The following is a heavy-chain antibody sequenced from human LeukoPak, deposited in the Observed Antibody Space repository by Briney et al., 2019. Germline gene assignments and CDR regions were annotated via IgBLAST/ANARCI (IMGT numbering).Heavy chain of an antibody. CDR3: ARGKRGYSYGNYFDY. CDR1: GGSISSYY. Sequence: SETLSLTCTVSGGSISSYYWSWIRQPPGKGLEWIGYIYYSGSTNYNPSLKSRVTISVDTSKNQFSLKLSSVTAADTAAYYCARGKRGYSYGNYFDYWGQGTLVTVSS. J-gene: IGHJ4*02. CDR2: IYYSGST. V-gene: IGHV4-59*01. D-gene: IGHD5-18*01.